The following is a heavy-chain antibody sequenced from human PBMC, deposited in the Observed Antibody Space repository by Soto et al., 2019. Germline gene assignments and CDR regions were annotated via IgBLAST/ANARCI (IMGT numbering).Heavy chain of an antibody. J-gene: IGHJ4*02. CDR3: ARDLAVGLVDY. V-gene: IGHV1-18*01. Sequence: QVQLVQSGAEVKKPGASVKVSCKASGYTFTSYGISWVRQAPGQGLEWMGWISAYNGNTKSAQKLQGRVTMTTDTPTSTAYMELRSLRADDTALYYCARDLAVGLVDYWGQGTLVTVSS. CDR1: GYTFTSYG. D-gene: IGHD6-19*01. CDR2: ISAYNGNT.